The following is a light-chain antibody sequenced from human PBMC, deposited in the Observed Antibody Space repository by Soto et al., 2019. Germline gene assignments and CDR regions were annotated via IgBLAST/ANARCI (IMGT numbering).Light chain of an antibody. CDR2: SNN. CDR1: SSNIGSNT. Sequence: QSLLTQPPSASGTPGQKFTFSCSGSSSNIGSNTVNWYQHLPGTAPKLLIYSNNHRPSGVPVRFSGSKSGTSASLAISGLQSEDESTYYCAAWDDSLNGWVFGGGTKLTVL. V-gene: IGLV1-44*01. J-gene: IGLJ3*02. CDR3: AAWDDSLNGWV.